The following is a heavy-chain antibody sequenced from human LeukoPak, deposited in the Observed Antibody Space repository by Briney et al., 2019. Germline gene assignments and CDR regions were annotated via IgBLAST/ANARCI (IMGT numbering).Heavy chain of an antibody. D-gene: IGHD6-6*01. CDR2: INPNSGAT. CDR1: GYTFTGYY. J-gene: IGHJ4*02. V-gene: IGHV1-2*02. CDR3: ARWGSSSGLDY. Sequence: ASVKVSCKASGYTFTGYYMNWVRQAPGQGLEWMGWINPNSGATNYAQKFQGRVTMTRDTPISTGYMELSRLTSDDTAVYYCARWGSSSGLDYWGQGTLVTVSS.